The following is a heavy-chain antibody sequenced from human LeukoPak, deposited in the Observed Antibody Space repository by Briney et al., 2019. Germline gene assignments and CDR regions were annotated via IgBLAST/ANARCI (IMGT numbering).Heavy chain of an antibody. CDR3: ARGGSSGWRTPNDDY. J-gene: IGHJ4*02. CDR1: GYTFTSYG. CDR2: SSAYNGNT. Sequence: ASVTVSCKASGYTFTSYGISWVRQAPGQGLEWMGWSSAYNGNTNYGQKLQGRVTMTTDTSTSTAYMELRSLKSDDTAVYYCARGGSSGWRTPNDDYWGQGTLVTVSS. V-gene: IGHV1-18*01. D-gene: IGHD6-19*01.